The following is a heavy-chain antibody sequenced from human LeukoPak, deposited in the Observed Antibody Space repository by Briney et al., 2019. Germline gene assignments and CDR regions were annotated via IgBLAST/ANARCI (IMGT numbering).Heavy chain of an antibody. D-gene: IGHD3-22*01. J-gene: IGHJ4*02. V-gene: IGHV4-30-4*01. CDR3: ASSLPPYYYDSSGIYY. Sequence: SQTLSLTCTVSGGSISSGDYYWSWIRQPPGKGLEWIGYIYYSGSTYYNPSLKSRVTISVDTSKNQFSLKLSSVTAADTAVYYCASSLPPYYYDSSGIYYWGQGTLVTVSS. CDR1: GGSISSGDYY. CDR2: IYYSGST.